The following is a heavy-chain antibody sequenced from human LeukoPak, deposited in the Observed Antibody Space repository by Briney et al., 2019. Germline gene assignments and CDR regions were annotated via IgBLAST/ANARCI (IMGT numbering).Heavy chain of an antibody. J-gene: IGHJ4*02. Sequence: PSETLSLTCTVSGGSISSGSYYWSWIRQPAGKGLEWIGRIHIRGSTDYNPSLKSRVTISVDTSKNQFSLKLSSVTAADTAVYYCARGGRVAVAGTFNYWGQGTLVTVSS. CDR2: IHIRGST. CDR3: ARGGRVAVAGTFNY. CDR1: GGSISSGSYY. D-gene: IGHD6-19*01. V-gene: IGHV4-61*02.